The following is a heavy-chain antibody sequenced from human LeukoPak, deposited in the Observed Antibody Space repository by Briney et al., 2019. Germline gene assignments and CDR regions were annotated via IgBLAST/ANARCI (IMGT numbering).Heavy chain of an antibody. Sequence: ASETLSLTCTVSGGSISSYYWSWIRQPPGKGLKWIGYIYYSGSTNYNPSLKSRVTISVDTSKNQFSLKLSSVTAADTAVYYCARHGSSWYLIDYWGQGTLVTDSS. D-gene: IGHD6-13*01. CDR1: GGSISSYY. CDR3: ARHGSSWYLIDY. V-gene: IGHV4-59*08. CDR2: IYYSGST. J-gene: IGHJ4*02.